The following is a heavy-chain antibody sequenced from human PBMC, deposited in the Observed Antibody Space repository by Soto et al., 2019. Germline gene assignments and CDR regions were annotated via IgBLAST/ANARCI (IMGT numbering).Heavy chain of an antibody. Sequence: SETLSLTCTVSCGSVSSGSYYWSWIRQPPGKGLEWIGDIYYSGSTNYNPSLKSRVTISVDTCKNQFSLKLSSVTAADTAVYYCARVSPGYDFWSSYYPPCYTDYRGQATLVNVSS. CDR3: ARVSPGYDFWSSYYPPCYTDY. CDR1: CGSVSSGSYY. V-gene: IGHV4-61*01. J-gene: IGHJ4*02. CDR2: IYYSGST. D-gene: IGHD3-3*01.